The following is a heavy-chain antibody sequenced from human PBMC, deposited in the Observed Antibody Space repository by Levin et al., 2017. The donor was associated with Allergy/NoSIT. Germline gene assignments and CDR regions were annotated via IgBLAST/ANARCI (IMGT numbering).Heavy chain of an antibody. J-gene: IGHJ6*03. CDR3: ARVVYGRGASIYTYYYMDV. CDR2: MYPGSST. Sequence: GGSLRLSCAASGFSVGTNYMSWVRQAPGKGLEWVSVMYPGSSTYNADSAKGRFTISRDNSKNMLFLQMNSLRGEDTAVYYCARVVYGRGASIYTYYYMDVWGKGTTVTVSS. CDR1: GFSVGTNY. D-gene: IGHD2-2*02. V-gene: IGHV3-66*01.